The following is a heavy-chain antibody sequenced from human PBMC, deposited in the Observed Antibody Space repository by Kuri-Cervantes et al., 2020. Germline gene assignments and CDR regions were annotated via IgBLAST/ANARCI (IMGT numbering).Heavy chain of an antibody. Sequence: SVKVSCKASGGTFSSYAVSWVRQAPGQGHEWIGGIIPIFGTANYAQKFQGRVTITADESTSTAYMELSSLRSEDTAVYYCARVTAVAGTLYYYYGMDVWGQGTTVTVSS. D-gene: IGHD6-19*01. V-gene: IGHV1-69*13. CDR3: ARVTAVAGTLYYYYGMDV. J-gene: IGHJ6*02. CDR2: IIPIFGTA. CDR1: GGTFSSYA.